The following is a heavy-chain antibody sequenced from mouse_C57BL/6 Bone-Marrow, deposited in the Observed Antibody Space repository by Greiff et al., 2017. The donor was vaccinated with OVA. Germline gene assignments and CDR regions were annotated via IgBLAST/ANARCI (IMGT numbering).Heavy chain of an antibody. V-gene: IGHV1-22*01. CDR1: GYTFTDYN. Sequence: EVQLQQSGPELVKPGASVKMSCKASGYTFTDYNMHWVKQSHGKSLEWIGYINPNNGGTSYNQKFKGKATLTVNKSSSTAYMELRSLTSEDSAVDYCAEEGQLRDYYAMDYWGQGTSVTVSS. CDR2: INPNNGGT. D-gene: IGHD3-3*01. J-gene: IGHJ4*01. CDR3: AEEGQLRDYYAMDY.